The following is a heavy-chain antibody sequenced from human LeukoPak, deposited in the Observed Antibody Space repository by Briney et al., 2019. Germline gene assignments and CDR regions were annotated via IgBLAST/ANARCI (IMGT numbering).Heavy chain of an antibody. D-gene: IGHD3-16*01. CDR3: ASWGAGGNS. Sequence: GGSLRLSCEASGFTLSTYWTNWVRQVPGKGLDWVANINPDGSGKRYVDSMKGRFTIARDNADNSLSLQMNSLRAEDTAVYYCASWGAGGNSWGQGTLVTVSS. CDR1: GFTLSTYW. V-gene: IGHV3-7*01. J-gene: IGHJ4*02. CDR2: INPDGSGK.